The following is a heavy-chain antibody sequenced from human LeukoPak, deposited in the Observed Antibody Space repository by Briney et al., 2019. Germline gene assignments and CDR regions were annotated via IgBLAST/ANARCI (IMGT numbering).Heavy chain of an antibody. D-gene: IGHD6-19*01. J-gene: IGHJ4*02. CDR2: IYYDGST. V-gene: IGHV4-39*07. Sequence: SETLSLTCTVSGGSISSSSYYWGWIRQPPGKGLEWIGSIYYDGSTYYNPSLKSRVTVSLDTSKNQFSLKLSSVTAADTAVHYCAREIGIAVAGTFDYWGQGTLVTVSS. CDR3: AREIGIAVAGTFDY. CDR1: GGSISSSSYY.